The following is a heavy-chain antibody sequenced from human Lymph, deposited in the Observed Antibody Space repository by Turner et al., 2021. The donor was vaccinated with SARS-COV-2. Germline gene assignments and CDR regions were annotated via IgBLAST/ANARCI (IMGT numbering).Heavy chain of an antibody. V-gene: IGHV4-59*01. CDR2: IYYRGST. D-gene: IGHD2-21*02. CDR3: ARETVNNWVDP. J-gene: IGHJ5*02. CDR1: CGSMNSNY. Sequence: QVQLQESGPRLVKPLETLSLTCTVSCGSMNSNYWSWIRQPPGKRLEWIGYIYYRGSTNYNPSLESRVTISVDTSRNQFSLNLTSVTAADTAIYYCARETVNNWVDPWGQGTLVTVSS.